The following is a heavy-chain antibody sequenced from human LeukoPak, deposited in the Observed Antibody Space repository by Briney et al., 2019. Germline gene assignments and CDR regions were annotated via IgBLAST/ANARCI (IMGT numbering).Heavy chain of an antibody. J-gene: IGHJ4*02. V-gene: IGHV3-49*03. CDR2: IRSKDYGGTI. CDR1: GFTFDDYA. D-gene: IGHD6-6*01. Sequence: PGGSLRLSCTASGFTFDDYAITWFRQAPGKGLEWVGFIRSKDYGGTIEYAASVKGRFTISRDDSKNTLYLQMNSLKTEDTAVYYCTTDLGRSRIAPRFYYWGQGTLVTVSS. CDR3: TTDLGRSRIAPRFYY.